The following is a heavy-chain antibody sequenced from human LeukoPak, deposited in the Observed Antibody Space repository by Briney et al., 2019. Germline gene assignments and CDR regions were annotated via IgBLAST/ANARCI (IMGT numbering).Heavy chain of an antibody. CDR1: GFTFSSYA. V-gene: IGHV3-23*01. CDR3: ARANEGFDY. CDR2: ISGSGDST. J-gene: IGHJ4*02. D-gene: IGHD1-1*01. Sequence: GGSLRLSCATSGFTFSSYAMNWVRQAPGKGLEWVSGISGSGDSTYYADSVKGRFTISRDNAKNSLYLQMNSLRAEDTAVYYCARANEGFDYWGQGTLVTVSS.